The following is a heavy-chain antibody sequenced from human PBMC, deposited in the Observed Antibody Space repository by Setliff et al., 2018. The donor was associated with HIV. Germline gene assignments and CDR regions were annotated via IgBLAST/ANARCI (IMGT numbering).Heavy chain of an antibody. Sequence: PGGSLRLSCAASGFTFSGYAMSWVRQAPGKGLEWVSSVSASGDNTYYADSVRGRFTISRDNSKNTLYLQMNSLRVEDTAVYYCAKDVCSGAYCYAYYYYGMDVWGQGTMVTVSS. CDR2: VSASGDNT. CDR3: AKDVCSGAYCYAYYYYGMDV. D-gene: IGHD2-15*01. J-gene: IGHJ6*02. CDR1: GFTFSGYA. V-gene: IGHV3-23*01.